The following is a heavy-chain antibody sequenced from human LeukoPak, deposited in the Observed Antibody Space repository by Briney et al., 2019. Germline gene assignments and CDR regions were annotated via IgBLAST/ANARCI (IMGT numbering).Heavy chain of an antibody. J-gene: IGHJ5*02. CDR1: GGSISSSNW. CDR3: ARAGRCSGGSCYSDNWFDP. V-gene: IGHV4-4*02. D-gene: IGHD2-15*01. CDR2: IYHSGST. Sequence: PSGTLSLTCAVSGGSISSSNWWSWVRQPPGKGLEWIGEIYHSGSTNYNPSLKSRVTISVDKSKNQFSLKLSSVTAADTAVYYCARAGRCSGGSCYSDNWFDPWGQGTLVTVSS.